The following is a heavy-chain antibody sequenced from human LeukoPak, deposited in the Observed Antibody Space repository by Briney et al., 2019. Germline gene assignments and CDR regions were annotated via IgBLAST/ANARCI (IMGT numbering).Heavy chain of an antibody. Sequence: GASVKVSCKASGYTFTSYAMHWVRQAPGQRLEWMGWINAGNGNTKYSQKLQGRVTMTTDTSTSAAYMELRSLRSDDTAVYYCARVAEYYDFWSGYYIHYFDYWGQGTLVTVSS. CDR2: INAGNGNT. J-gene: IGHJ4*02. V-gene: IGHV1-3*01. CDR1: GYTFTSYA. D-gene: IGHD3-3*01. CDR3: ARVAEYYDFWSGYYIHYFDY.